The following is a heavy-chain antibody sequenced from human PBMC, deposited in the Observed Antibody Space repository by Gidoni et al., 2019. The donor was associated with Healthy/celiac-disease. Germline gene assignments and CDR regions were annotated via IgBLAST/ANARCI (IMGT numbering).Heavy chain of an antibody. Sequence: QITLKESGPTLVKPTQTLTLTCTFSGFSLSTSGVGGGWIRQPPGKPLEWLALIYWDDDKRYSPSLKSRLTITKDTSKNQVVLTMTNMDPVDTATYYCAHRQLDYYDSSGSLVRFDYWGQGTLVTVSS. CDR2: IYWDDDK. CDR3: AHRQLDYYDSSGSLVRFDY. V-gene: IGHV2-5*02. D-gene: IGHD3-22*01. CDR1: GFSLSTSGVG. J-gene: IGHJ4*02.